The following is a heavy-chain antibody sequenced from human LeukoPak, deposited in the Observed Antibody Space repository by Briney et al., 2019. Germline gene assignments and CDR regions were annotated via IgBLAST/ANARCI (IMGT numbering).Heavy chain of an antibody. Sequence: GESLRLSCAASGFTFSSYTMSWVRQAPGKGLACVSTISGNGGITYYADSEKGRFTISRDNSKNTLYLQMNSLRVDDTAVYYCAKDLAVAGVWGQGTLVTVSS. CDR1: GFTFSSYT. V-gene: IGHV3-23*01. J-gene: IGHJ4*02. D-gene: IGHD6-19*01. CDR2: ISGNGGIT. CDR3: AKDLAVAGV.